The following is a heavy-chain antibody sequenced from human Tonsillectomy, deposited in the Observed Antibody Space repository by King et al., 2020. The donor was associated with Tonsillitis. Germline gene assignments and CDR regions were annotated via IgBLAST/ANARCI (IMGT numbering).Heavy chain of an antibody. CDR3: TTGIVGSTRSWFDY. CDR1: GLTFSSAW. Sequence: QLVQSGGGLVEPGGSLRLSCAASGLTFSSAWVSWVRQAPGKGLEWVGRIKSKGDGATTDYAAPVKGRITISRDDSKSRVYLQMNSLKVDDTDVYYCTTGIVGSTRSWFDYWGQGPLVTVSS. D-gene: IGHD1-26*01. J-gene: IGHJ4*02. CDR2: IKSKGDGATT. V-gene: IGHV3-15*01.